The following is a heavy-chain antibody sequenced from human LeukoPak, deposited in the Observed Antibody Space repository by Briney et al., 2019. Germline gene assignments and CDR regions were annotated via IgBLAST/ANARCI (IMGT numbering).Heavy chain of an antibody. V-gene: IGHV4-61*02. Sequence: SQTLSLTCTVSGGSISSGSYYWSWIRQPAGKGLEWIGRIYTSGSTDYNPSLKSRVTISVDTSKNQFSLKLSSVTAADTAVYYCASGIAYWGQGTLFTVSS. CDR3: ASGIAY. CDR1: GGSISSGSYY. CDR2: IYTSGST. J-gene: IGHJ4*02. D-gene: IGHD1-26*01.